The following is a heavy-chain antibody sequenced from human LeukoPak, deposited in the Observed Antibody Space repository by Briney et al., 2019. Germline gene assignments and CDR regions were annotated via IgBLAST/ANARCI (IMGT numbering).Heavy chain of an antibody. V-gene: IGHV4-38-2*01. CDR2: IYHSGST. CDR1: GYSINSGYC. J-gene: IGHJ4*02. D-gene: IGHD5-12*01. CDR3: ARVATTTNPPQRPFDY. Sequence: PSETLSLTCAVSGYSINSGYCWGWLRQPPGKGLEWIRSIYHSGSTYYNPSLKSRVTISVDTSKNQFSLKLSSVTAADTAVYYCARVATTTNPPQRPFDYWGQGTLVTVSS.